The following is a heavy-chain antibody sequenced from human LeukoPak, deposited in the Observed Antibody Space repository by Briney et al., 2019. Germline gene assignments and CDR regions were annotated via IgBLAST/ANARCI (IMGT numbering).Heavy chain of an antibody. J-gene: IGHJ6*03. CDR2: ISWDGGST. CDR1: GFTFDEYT. V-gene: IGHV3-43*01. Sequence: GGSLRLSCAASGFTFDEYTMLWVRQAPGKGLEWVSLISWDGGSTYYADSVKGRFTISRDNSKNSLYLQMNSLRTEDTALYYCAKGAMVYYYYYMDVWGKGTTVTVSS. D-gene: IGHD5-18*01. CDR3: AKGAMVYYYYYMDV.